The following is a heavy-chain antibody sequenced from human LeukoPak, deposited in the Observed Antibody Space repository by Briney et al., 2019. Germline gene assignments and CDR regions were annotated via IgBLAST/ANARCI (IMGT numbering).Heavy chain of an antibody. J-gene: IGHJ5*02. CDR2: VIPIFGTT. D-gene: IGHD1-1*01. Sequence: SVKVSCKASGNTLNTYAIGWVRQAPGQGLGWMGMVIPIFGTTNYAQNFQGRVTITTDESSMTAYMEVGSLRSEDTAVYYCASRKQLERRRGFSTWGQGTLVTVSS. V-gene: IGHV1-69*05. CDR1: GNTLNTYA. CDR3: ASRKQLERRRGFST.